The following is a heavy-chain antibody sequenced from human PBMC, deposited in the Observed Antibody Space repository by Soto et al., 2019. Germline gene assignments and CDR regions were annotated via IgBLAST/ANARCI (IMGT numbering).Heavy chain of an antibody. Sequence: SGGSISSGGYSWSWIRQPPGKGLEWIGYIYHSGSTYYNPSLKSRVTISVDRSKNQFSLKLSSVTAADTAVYYCARNCGGDCYYGMDVWGQGTTVTVSS. CDR1: GGSISSGGYS. D-gene: IGHD2-21*01. J-gene: IGHJ6*02. CDR3: ARNCGGDCYYGMDV. V-gene: IGHV4-30-2*01. CDR2: IYHSGST.